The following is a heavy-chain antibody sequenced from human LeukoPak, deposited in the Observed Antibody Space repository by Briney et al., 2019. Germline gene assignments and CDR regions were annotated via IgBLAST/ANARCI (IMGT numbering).Heavy chain of an antibody. CDR2: IRGSGGST. Sequence: PGGSLRLSCAASGFTFSSYAMSWVRQAPGKGLEWVSAIRGSGGSTYYADSVKGRFTISRDNSKNTLYLQMNSLRAEDTAVYYCAKDLELRYFDWLFVAFDYWGQGTLVTVPS. D-gene: IGHD3-9*01. CDR3: AKDLELRYFDWLFVAFDY. J-gene: IGHJ4*02. CDR1: GFTFSSYA. V-gene: IGHV3-23*01.